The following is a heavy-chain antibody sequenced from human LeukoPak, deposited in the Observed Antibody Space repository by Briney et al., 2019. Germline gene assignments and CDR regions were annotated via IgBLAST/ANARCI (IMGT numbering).Heavy chain of an antibody. D-gene: IGHD1-1*01. CDR3: ARRGPPNYNWFDP. CDR2: ISYSGST. CDR1: GGSISSGGYY. J-gene: IGHJ5*02. V-gene: IGHV4-30-4*01. Sequence: PSETLSLTCTVSGGSISSGGYYWSWIRQSPGKGLGYIGHISYSGSTHYTPSLRSRVTISVDSSKNQFSLKLTSVTAADAAVYYCARRGPPNYNWFDPWGQGTLVTVSS.